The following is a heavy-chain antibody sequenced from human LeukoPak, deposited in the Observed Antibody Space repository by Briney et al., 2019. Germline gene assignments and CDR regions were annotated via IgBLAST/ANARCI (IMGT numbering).Heavy chain of an antibody. J-gene: IGHJ4*02. V-gene: IGHV3-23*01. CDR1: GFTFSSYA. Sequence: GGSLRLSCAASGFTFSSYAMSWVRQAPGKGLEWVSAISGSGGSTYCADSVKGRFTISRDNSKNTLYLQMNSLRAEDTAVYYCATYGDYVFQYFDYWGQGTLVTVSS. CDR3: ATYGDYVFQYFDY. CDR2: ISGSGGST. D-gene: IGHD4-17*01.